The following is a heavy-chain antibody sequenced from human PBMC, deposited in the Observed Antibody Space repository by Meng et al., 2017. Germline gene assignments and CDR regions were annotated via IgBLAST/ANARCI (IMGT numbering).Heavy chain of an antibody. CDR1: GGSISSYY. V-gene: IGHV4-59*01. CDR2: IYYSGST. D-gene: IGHD3-10*01. J-gene: IGHJ6*02. Sequence: SETLSLTCTVSGGSISSYYWSWIRQPPGKGLEWIGYIYYSGSTNYNPSLKSRVTISVDTSKNQFSLRLSSVTAVDTAVYYCARVNYGSGSYAPNYYYYGMDVWGQGTTVTVSS. CDR3: ARVNYGSGSYAPNYYYYGMDV.